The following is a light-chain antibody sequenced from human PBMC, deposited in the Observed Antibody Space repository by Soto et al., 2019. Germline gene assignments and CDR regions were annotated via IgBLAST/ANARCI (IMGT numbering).Light chain of an antibody. CDR3: QQYKSWPIT. CDR2: GAS. Sequence: EIVLTQSPGTLSLSPGERATLSCRASQSVSSSFLAWYQKQPGQAPRLLMYGASTRATGIPARFSGSGSGTEFTLTISGLQSEDSAIYFCQQYKSWPITFGQGTRLEIK. V-gene: IGKV3-15*01. CDR1: QSVSSS. J-gene: IGKJ5*01.